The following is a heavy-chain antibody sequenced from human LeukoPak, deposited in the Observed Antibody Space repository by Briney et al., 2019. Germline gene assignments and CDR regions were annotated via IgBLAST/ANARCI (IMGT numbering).Heavy chain of an antibody. V-gene: IGHV4-59*01. Sequence: SETLSLTCTVSGASISSYYWSWIRQPPGKGLEWIGYIYSSGGTNYNPSLKSRVTISVDTSKNQFSLRLSSVTAADTAVYYCARDLVTVTKGFDIWSQGTMVSVSS. CDR2: IYSSGGT. CDR3: ARDLVTVTKGFDI. J-gene: IGHJ3*02. D-gene: IGHD4-17*01. CDR1: GASISSYY.